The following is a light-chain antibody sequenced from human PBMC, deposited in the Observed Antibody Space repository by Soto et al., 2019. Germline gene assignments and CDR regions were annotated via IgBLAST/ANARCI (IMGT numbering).Light chain of an antibody. CDR1: SSNVGSNT. V-gene: IGLV1-44*01. J-gene: IGLJ3*02. CDR2: SDD. CDR3: ASWEDSLNGWV. Sequence: QSVLTQPPSASGTPGPRVTISCSGSSSNVGSNTVSWYQQLPGTAPKVLIYSDDQRPSGVHDRFSGSRSGSSASLAISGLQSGDEADYYCASWEDSLNGWVIGGGTKLTVL.